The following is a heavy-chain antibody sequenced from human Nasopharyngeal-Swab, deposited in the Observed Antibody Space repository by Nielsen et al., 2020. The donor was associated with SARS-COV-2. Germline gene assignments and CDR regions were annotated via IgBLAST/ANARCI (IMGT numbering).Heavy chain of an antibody. D-gene: IGHD3-22*01. J-gene: IGHJ4*02. CDR1: GYSFTKYY. V-gene: IGHV1-46*01. CDR2: IYAEGGSP. Sequence: ASVKVSCKASGYSFTKYYIHWVRQGPGRGLEWMGAIYAEGGSPDYAQKFQGRVTMTRDRSTSTVYMDLSSLRSEDTAVYYCARRQSSDYPFDYWGQGTLVTVSS. CDR3: ARRQSSDYPFDY.